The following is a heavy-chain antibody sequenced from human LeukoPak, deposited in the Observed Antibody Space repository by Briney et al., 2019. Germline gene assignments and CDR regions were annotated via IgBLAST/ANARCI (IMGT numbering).Heavy chain of an antibody. CDR2: MSPSSGNT. CDR3: ARGLGFCSGVNCYGVGSSDY. J-gene: IGHJ4*02. D-gene: IGHD2-15*01. CDR1: GYTFTSYD. Sequence: ASVKVSCKASGYTFTSYDINWVRQATEQGLEWMGWMSPSSGNTGYAQKFQGRVTMTRNTSISTAYMELSSLRSDDTAVYYCARGLGFCSGVNCYGVGSSDYWGQGTLVTVSS. V-gene: IGHV1-8*01.